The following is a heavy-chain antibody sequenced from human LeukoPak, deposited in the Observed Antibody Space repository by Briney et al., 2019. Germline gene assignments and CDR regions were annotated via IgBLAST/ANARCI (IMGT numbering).Heavy chain of an antibody. V-gene: IGHV5-51*01. J-gene: IGHJ4*02. Sequence: GESLKISCKGSGYSFTSYWIGWVRQMPGRGLEWMGIIYPGDSDTRYSPSFQGQVTISADKSISTAYLQWSSLKASDTAMYYCARGPGPMTWVPAALFGGNRVQYYFDYWGQGTLVTVSS. D-gene: IGHD2-2*01. CDR1: GYSFTSYW. CDR2: IYPGDSDT. CDR3: ARGPGPMTWVPAALFGGNRVQYYFDY.